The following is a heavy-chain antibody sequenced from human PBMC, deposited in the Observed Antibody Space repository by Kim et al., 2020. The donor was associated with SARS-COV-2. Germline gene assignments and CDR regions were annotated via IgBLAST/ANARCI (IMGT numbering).Heavy chain of an antibody. J-gene: IGHJ2*01. CDR3: ASGSYGGNSVGHFDL. V-gene: IGHV4-59*09. Sequence: PSLKSRVTISVDTSKNQFSLKLSSVTAADTAVYYCASGSYGGNSVGHFDLWGRGTLVTVSS. D-gene: IGHD4-17*01.